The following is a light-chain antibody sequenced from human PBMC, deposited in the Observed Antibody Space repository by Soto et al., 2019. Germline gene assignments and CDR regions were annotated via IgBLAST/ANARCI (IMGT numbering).Light chain of an antibody. Sequence: EKVVSQSPGTLSVSQGERATLSCRASHSVSSSYFGCYQQKPGQAPRLLIYGASSRATGITDSFSGSGSGTAFTLTISSLEPEDVAVYYCQQYGSSPPFTFGGGTKVDIK. V-gene: IGKV3-20*01. CDR1: HSVSSSY. J-gene: IGKJ4*01. CDR2: GAS. CDR3: QQYGSSPPFT.